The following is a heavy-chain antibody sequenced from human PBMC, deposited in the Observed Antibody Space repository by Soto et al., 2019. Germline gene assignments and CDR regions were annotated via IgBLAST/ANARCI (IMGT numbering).Heavy chain of an antibody. CDR3: AITGGTPGSWYNWFDP. D-gene: IGHD6-13*01. Sequence: QVQLVQSGAEVKKPGASVKVSCKASGYTFTSYGISWVRQAPGQGLEWMGWISAYNGNTNYAQKRQGRGTMTTDTATSTAYMELRSLRSDDTAVYYCAITGGTPGSWYNWFDPWGQGTLVTVSS. CDR1: GYTFTSYG. V-gene: IGHV1-18*01. J-gene: IGHJ5*02. CDR2: ISAYNGNT.